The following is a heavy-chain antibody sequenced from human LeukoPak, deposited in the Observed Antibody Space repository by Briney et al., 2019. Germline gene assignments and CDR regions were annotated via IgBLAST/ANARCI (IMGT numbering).Heavy chain of an antibody. CDR2: INYSGTT. CDR3: ASLRGGTPSY. D-gene: IGHD3-16*01. CDR1: GGSIRSHF. J-gene: IGHJ4*02. Sequence: SETLSLNCTVSGGSIRSHFWNWIRQPPGKGLEWIGYINYSGTTSYNPSLKSRITLSIDTSKNQFSLKVNSVTAADTAVYYCASLRGGTPSYWGQGTPVTVSS. V-gene: IGHV4-59*11.